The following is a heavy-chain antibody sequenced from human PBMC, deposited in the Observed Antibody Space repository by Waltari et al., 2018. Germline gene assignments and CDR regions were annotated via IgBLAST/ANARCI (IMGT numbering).Heavy chain of an antibody. Sequence: EVQLLESGGGLVQPGGSLRLSCATSGFPFSSCAMNWVRQAPGKGLHWVSGISGSGGGTFYVDSVKGRFTISRDNSKNTLYLQMNSLRAEDTALYYCAADLGSGGYYLVHFDYWGQGTLVTVSS. CDR2: ISGSGGGT. D-gene: IGHD3-22*01. CDR1: GFPFSSCA. V-gene: IGHV3-23*01. CDR3: AADLGSGGYYLVHFDY. J-gene: IGHJ4*02.